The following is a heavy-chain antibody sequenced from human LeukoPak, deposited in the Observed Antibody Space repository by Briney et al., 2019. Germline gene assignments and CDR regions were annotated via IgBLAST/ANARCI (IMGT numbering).Heavy chain of an antibody. Sequence: ASVKVSCKASGYTFTSYGISWAREAPGQGLEWMGWIRAYNGNTNYAQKLQGRVTMTTDTSTSTAYMELRSLRSDDTAVYYCARGPRPGYCSGGSCEGWFDPWGQGTLVTVSS. J-gene: IGHJ5*02. D-gene: IGHD2-15*01. CDR2: IRAYNGNT. CDR3: ARGPRPGYCSGGSCEGWFDP. CDR1: GYTFTSYG. V-gene: IGHV1-18*04.